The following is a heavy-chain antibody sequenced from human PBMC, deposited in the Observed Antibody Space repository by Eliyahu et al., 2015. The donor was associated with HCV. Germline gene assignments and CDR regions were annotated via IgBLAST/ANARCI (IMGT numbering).Heavy chain of an antibody. Sequence: QVQLVESGGGVVQPGRSLRLSCSASGFTFXSYGMHWVRQAPGKGLGWVAVIWYDGSNKYYADSVKGRFTISRDNSKNTLYLQMNSLRAEDTAVYYCARYFGEEGYYYYGMDVWGQGTTVTVSS. J-gene: IGHJ6*02. V-gene: IGHV3-33*01. CDR2: IWYDGSNK. CDR1: GFTFXSYG. CDR3: ARYFGEEGYYYYGMDV. D-gene: IGHD3-10*01.